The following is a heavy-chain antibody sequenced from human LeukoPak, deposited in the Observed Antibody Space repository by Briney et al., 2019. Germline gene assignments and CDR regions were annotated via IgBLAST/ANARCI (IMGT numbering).Heavy chain of an antibody. CDR2: IIPIFGTA. CDR1: GGTFSSYA. V-gene: IGHV1-69*13. CDR3: ARVRVDYGGNSGHAFDI. Sequence: SVKVSCKASGGTFSSYAISWVRQAPGHGREWMGGIIPIFGTANYAQKFQGRVTITADESTSTAYMELSSLRSEDTAVYYCARVRVDYGGNSGHAFDIWGQGTMVTVSS. J-gene: IGHJ3*02. D-gene: IGHD4-23*01.